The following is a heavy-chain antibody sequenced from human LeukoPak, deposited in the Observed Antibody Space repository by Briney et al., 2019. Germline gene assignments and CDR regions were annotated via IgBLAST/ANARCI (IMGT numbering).Heavy chain of an antibody. CDR2: IYSGGET. V-gene: IGHV3-66*01. CDR1: GVTVSGDY. J-gene: IGHJ4*02. D-gene: IGHD6-13*01. Sequence: GGSLRLSCAASGVTVSGDYMTWVRQAPGKGLEWVSVIYSGGETYYGDSVKGRFTISRDSPKNTVYLQMTSLRVEDTAVYFCARGFGSSDDFWGQGALVTVSS. CDR3: ARGFGSSDDF.